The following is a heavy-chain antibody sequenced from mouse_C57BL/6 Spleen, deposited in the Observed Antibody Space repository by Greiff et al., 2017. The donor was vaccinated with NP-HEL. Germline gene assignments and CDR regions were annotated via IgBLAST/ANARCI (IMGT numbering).Heavy chain of an antibody. CDR1: GYTFTSYG. CDR3: ARGGGYGSIRYYSDY. D-gene: IGHD1-1*01. CDR2: IYPRSGNT. J-gene: IGHJ2*01. Sequence: QVQLKQSGAELARPGASVKLSCKASGYTFTSYGISWVKQRTGQGLEWIGEIYPRSGNTYYNEKFKGKATLTADKSSSTAYMELRSLTSEDSAVYFCARGGGYGSIRYYSDYWGQGTTLTVSS. V-gene: IGHV1-81*01.